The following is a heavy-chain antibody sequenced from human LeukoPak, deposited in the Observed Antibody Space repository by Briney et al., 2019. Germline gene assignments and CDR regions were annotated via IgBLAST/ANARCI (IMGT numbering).Heavy chain of an antibody. J-gene: IGHJ4*02. V-gene: IGHV1-2*02. CDR3: ARDRISSGWYSSSAADY. D-gene: IGHD6-19*01. CDR2: INPNSGGT. CDR1: GYTFTGYY. Sequence: ASVKVSCKASGYTFTGYYMHWVRQAPGQGLEWMGWINPNSGGTNYAQKFQGRVTMTRDTFISTAYMELSRLRSDDTAVYYCARDRISSGWYSSSAADYWGQGTLVTVSS.